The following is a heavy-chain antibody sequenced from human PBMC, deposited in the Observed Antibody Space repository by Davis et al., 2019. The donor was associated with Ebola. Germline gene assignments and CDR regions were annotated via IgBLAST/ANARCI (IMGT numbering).Heavy chain of an antibody. J-gene: IGHJ5*02. D-gene: IGHD5-12*01. CDR2: INHSVST. CDR3: ARGRGWLRCIDP. V-gene: IGHV4-34*01. Sequence: MPSETLSLTCTVSGGSISSYYWSWIRQPPGKGLEWIGEINHSVSTNYNRSLKSRVTISVDTSKNQFSLKLSSVTAADTALYYCARGRGWLRCIDPWGQGTLVTVSS. CDR1: GGSISSYY.